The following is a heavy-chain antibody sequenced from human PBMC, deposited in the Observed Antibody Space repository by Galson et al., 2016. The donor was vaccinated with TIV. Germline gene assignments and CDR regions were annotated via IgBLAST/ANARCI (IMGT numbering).Heavy chain of an antibody. D-gene: IGHD4-23*01. J-gene: IGHJ3*01. Sequence: SLRLSCAASGFTFDFYAMSWVRQAPGQGLEWVSGISGSGGITYFADSVKGRFTISRDNSRNTLFLQMHSLRDEDTAVYYCAKRKNYGGDAFEDWGQGTLVTVSS. CDR1: GFTFDFYA. CDR3: AKRKNYGGDAFED. V-gene: IGHV3-23*01. CDR2: ISGSGGIT.